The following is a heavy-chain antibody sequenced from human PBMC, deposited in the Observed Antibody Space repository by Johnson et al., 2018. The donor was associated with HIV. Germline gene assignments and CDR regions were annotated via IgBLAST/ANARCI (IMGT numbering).Heavy chain of an antibody. D-gene: IGHD6-13*01. V-gene: IGHV3-30-3*01. CDR3: ARADSSSSPWMGLDI. CDR2: ISYDGSIK. Sequence: QVQLVESGGGVVQPGKSLRLSCAASGFTFSSSAMHWVRQAPGQGLQWVALISYDGSIKYFADSVTGRFTISRDNSKNTLHLQMNSLRPEDTAVYYCARADSSSSPWMGLDIWGQGTMVTVSS. CDR1: GFTFSSSA. J-gene: IGHJ3*02.